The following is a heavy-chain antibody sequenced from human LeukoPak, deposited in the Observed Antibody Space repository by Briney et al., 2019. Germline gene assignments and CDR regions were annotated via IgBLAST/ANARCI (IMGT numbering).Heavy chain of an antibody. CDR3: ARVSSSADY. Sequence: VRSLRLSCAASGFTFSSYGMHWVRQAPGKGLEWVSYISSSTIYYADSVKGRFTISRDNAKNSLYLQMNSLRAEDTAVYYCARVSSSADYWGQGTLVTVSS. J-gene: IGHJ4*02. CDR1: GFTFSSYG. D-gene: IGHD6-13*01. CDR2: ISSSTI. V-gene: IGHV3-48*04.